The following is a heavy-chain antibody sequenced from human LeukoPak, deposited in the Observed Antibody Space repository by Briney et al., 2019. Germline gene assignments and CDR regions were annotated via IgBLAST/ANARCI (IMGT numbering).Heavy chain of an antibody. CDR3: ARTANYDSSGFLDY. Sequence: SVKVSCKASGGTFSSYAISWVRQAPGQGLEWMGRIIPILGIANYAQKFQGRVTITADKSTSTAYMELSSLRSEDTAVYYCARTANYDSSGFLDYWGQGTLVTVSP. J-gene: IGHJ4*02. CDR1: GGTFSSYA. V-gene: IGHV1-69*04. D-gene: IGHD3-22*01. CDR2: IIPILGIA.